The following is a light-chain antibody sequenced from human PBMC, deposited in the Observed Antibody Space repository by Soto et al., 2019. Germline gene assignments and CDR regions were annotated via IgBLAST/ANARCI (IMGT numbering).Light chain of an antibody. CDR1: QSISSW. Sequence: DIQMTQSPSTLSASVGDRVTITCRASQSISSWLAWYQQKPGKAPKLLIYDASSLESGVPSRFSGSGSGRVFTLTINSLQPEDFATYYCQQSYSTLGTFGRGTRVEI. J-gene: IGKJ1*01. CDR3: QQSYSTLGT. CDR2: DAS. V-gene: IGKV1-5*01.